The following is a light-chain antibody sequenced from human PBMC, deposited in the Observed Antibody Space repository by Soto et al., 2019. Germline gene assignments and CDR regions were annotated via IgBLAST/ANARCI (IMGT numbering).Light chain of an antibody. CDR2: DVT. J-gene: IGLJ2*01. V-gene: IGLV2-14*03. CDR1: SSDIGGYRY. CDR3: TSYTSDSSVI. Sequence: QSALTQPASVSGSPGQSVTICCTGTSSDIGGYRYVSWYQQRPGKAPKLMIHDVTNRPSGVSDRFSGSKSGNTASLTISGLQAEDEDDYYCTSYTSDSSVIFGGGTKLTVL.